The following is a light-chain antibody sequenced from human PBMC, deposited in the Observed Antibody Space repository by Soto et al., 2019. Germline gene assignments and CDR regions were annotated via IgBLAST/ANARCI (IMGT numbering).Light chain of an antibody. J-gene: IGLJ1*01. Sequence: QSVPTQPASVSGSPGQSITISCTGTSSDVGGYNYVSWFQQYPGKAPKLIISEVSNRPSGVSNRFSGSKSGTAASLTISGLQTEDEADYFCFSFTTDWTHVFGTGTKVTVL. CDR1: SSDVGGYNY. V-gene: IGLV2-14*01. CDR2: EVS. CDR3: FSFTTDWTHV.